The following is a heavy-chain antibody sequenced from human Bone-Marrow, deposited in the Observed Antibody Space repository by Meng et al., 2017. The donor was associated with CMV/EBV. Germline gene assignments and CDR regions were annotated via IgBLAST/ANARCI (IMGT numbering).Heavy chain of an antibody. CDR1: GDSISTYY. CDR3: ARGKGRIQLWLRGYYFDY. D-gene: IGHD5-18*01. V-gene: IGHV4-34*01. CDR2: INHSGST. Sequence: SETLSLTCTVSGDSISTYYWSWIRQPPGKGLEWIGEINHSGSTNYNPSLKSRVTISVDTSKNQFSLKLSSVTAADTAVYYCARGKGRIQLWLRGYYFDYWGQGTLVTVSS. J-gene: IGHJ4*02.